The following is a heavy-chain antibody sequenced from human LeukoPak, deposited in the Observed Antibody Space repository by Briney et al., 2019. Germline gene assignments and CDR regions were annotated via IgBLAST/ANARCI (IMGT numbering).Heavy chain of an antibody. V-gene: IGHV3-30*02. CDR3: ARDVRIVYYDRSPDY. CDR2: IGHDGSNK. J-gene: IGHJ4*02. Sequence: PGGSLRLSCAASGFTFNRYGMHWVRQAPGEGLEWVAYIGHDGSNKYYADSVKGRFTISRDSSKNTLYLQMNSLRAEDTAVYYCARDVRIVYYDRSPDYWGQGTLVTVSS. D-gene: IGHD3-22*01. CDR1: GFTFNRYG.